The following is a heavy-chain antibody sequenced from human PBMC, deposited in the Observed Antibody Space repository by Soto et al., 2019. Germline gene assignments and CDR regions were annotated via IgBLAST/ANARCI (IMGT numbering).Heavy chain of an antibody. J-gene: IGHJ3*02. CDR2: ISYDGSNK. D-gene: IGHD1-26*01. CDR1: GFTFSSYA. V-gene: IGHV3-30-3*01. Sequence: GGSLRLSCAASGFTFSSYAMHWVRQAPGKGLEWVAVISYDGSNKYYADSVKGRFTVSRDNSKNTLYLQMNSLRAEDTAVYYCARDQGWELLWESDAFDIWGQGTMVTVSS. CDR3: ARDQGWELLWESDAFDI.